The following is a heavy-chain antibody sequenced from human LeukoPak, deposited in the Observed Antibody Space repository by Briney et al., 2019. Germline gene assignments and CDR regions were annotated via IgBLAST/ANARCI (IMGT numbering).Heavy chain of an antibody. J-gene: IGHJ4*02. CDR1: GYTFTAYY. CDR2: INPNRGGT. V-gene: IGHV1-2*04. D-gene: IGHD5-18*01. CDR3: ATSSEGGYSYGSDIDY. Sequence: ASVKVSCKASGYTFTAYYMYWVRHAPAQGLECMGGINPNRGGTNYAQKFQGWVTMTRDTSISTAYMELSRLTSDDTAVYYCATSSEGGYSYGSDIDYWGQGTLVTVSS.